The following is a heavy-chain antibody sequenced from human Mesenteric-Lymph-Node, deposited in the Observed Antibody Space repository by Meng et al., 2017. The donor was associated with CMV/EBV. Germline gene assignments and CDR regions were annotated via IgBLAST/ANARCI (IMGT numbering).Heavy chain of an antibody. V-gene: IGHV3-30-3*01. D-gene: IGHD1-20*01. Sequence: GGSLRLSCTASGFTISTSAMHWVRQAPGKGLEWVAVISYDGSNKYYADSVKGRFTVSRDNSKSTLYLQMNSLRAEDTAVYYCALGGIIGTSFDYWGQGTLVTVSS. CDR1: GFTISTSA. CDR2: ISYDGSNK. CDR3: ALGGIIGTSFDY. J-gene: IGHJ4*02.